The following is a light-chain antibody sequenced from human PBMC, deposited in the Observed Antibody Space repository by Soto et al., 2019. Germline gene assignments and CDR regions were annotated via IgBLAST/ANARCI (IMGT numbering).Light chain of an antibody. Sequence: QSVLTQPPSVSDAPRQRVTISCSGSWSNIGNNAISWFQQLPGKAPKLLIYYDDLLASGVSDRFSVSKSGTSASLAISGLQYEDEADYYCAVWDDSLNGRIFGGGTKLTVL. CDR2: YDD. J-gene: IGLJ2*01. CDR3: AVWDDSLNGRI. CDR1: WSNIGNNA. V-gene: IGLV1-36*01.